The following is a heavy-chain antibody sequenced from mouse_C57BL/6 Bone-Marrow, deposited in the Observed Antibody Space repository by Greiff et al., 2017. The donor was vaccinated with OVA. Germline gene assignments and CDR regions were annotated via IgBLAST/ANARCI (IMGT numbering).Heavy chain of an antibody. D-gene: IGHD2-3*01. CDR3: ARDGRWLLTSYCAMDY. CDR2: VYPYNGGT. Sequence: VQLKESGPVLVKPGPSVKISCKASGFTFTDYYMHWVKQSHGKSLEWIGLVYPYNGGTSYNQKFKGKATLTVDTSSSTAYMELNSLTTEDSAVYYLARDGRWLLTSYCAMDYWGQGTAVTVSA. J-gene: IGHJ4*01. CDR1: GFTFTDYY. V-gene: IGHV1-36*01.